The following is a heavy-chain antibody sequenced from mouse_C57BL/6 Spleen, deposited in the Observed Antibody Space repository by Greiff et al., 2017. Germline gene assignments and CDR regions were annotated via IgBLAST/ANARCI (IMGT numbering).Heavy chain of an antibody. CDR1: GFTFSSYA. CDR3: ARGDSNYLDY. Sequence: EVQGVESGGGLVKPGGSLKLSCAASGFTFSSYAMSWVRQTPEKRLEWVATISDGGSYTYYPDNVKGRFTISRDNAKNNLYLQMSHLKSEDTAMYYCARGDSNYLDYWGQGTTLTVSS. V-gene: IGHV5-4*01. CDR2: ISDGGSYT. D-gene: IGHD2-5*01. J-gene: IGHJ2*01.